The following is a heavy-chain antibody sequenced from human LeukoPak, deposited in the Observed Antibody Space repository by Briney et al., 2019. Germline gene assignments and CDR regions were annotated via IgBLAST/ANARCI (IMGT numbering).Heavy chain of an antibody. CDR1: GGSISSNNYY. Sequence: PSETLSLTCTVSGGSISSNNYYWGWSRQPPGEWLEWIGTVYYSGITYYNPSLKSRLTISVDTSKNQFSLKLNSVTAADTAMYYCARLAYYDFWSGYYVDVWGKGTTVTVSS. CDR2: VYYSGIT. CDR3: ARLAYYDFWSGYYVDV. J-gene: IGHJ6*04. D-gene: IGHD3-3*01. V-gene: IGHV4-39*01.